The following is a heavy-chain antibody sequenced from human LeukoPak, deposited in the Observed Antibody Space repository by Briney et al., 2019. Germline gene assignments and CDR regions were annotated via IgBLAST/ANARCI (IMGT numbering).Heavy chain of an antibody. J-gene: IGHJ6*03. V-gene: IGHV4-59*08. CDR3: ARRSMTTVSSDYYYYMDV. CDR2: ISYTGIT. CDR1: GGSISNYY. D-gene: IGHD4-11*01. Sequence: SETLSLTCTVSGGSISNYYWSWVRQPPGEALEWIGYISYTGITHYNPSLESRVTISVDTSKNQFSLKLSSVTAADTAVYYCARRSMTTVSSDYYYYMDVWGKGTTVTVSS.